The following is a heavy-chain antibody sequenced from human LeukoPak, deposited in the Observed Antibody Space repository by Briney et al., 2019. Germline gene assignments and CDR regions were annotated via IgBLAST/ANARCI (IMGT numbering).Heavy chain of an antibody. D-gene: IGHD6-19*01. CDR2: VRPSSTTI. CDR3: AREHTPYGSGCTAAY. V-gene: IGHV3-48*01. Sequence: GGSLRLSCAASGFTFSSYGLNWVRQAPGEGLEWVSYVRPSSTTIYYADSVKGRFTISRDNAKNSLYLQMNSLRAEDTAVYYCAREHTPYGSGCTAAYWGQGTLVTVSS. CDR1: GFTFSSYG. J-gene: IGHJ4*02.